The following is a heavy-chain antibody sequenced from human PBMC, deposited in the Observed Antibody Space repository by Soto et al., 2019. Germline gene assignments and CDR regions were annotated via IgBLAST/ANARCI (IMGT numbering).Heavy chain of an antibody. D-gene: IGHD3-3*01. V-gene: IGHV4-30-2*01. CDR3: ARAYYDFWGGPNRANWLDP. CDR2: IYHSGST. CDR1: GLSISSGRYS. Sequence: LSLTCAVSGLSISSGRYSRSWIRQPPGKGLEWIGYIYHSGSTYYNPSLKSRVTISVDRSKNQFSLKLSSVTAADTAVYYCARAYYDFWGGPNRANWLDPWGQGTLVTVSS. J-gene: IGHJ5*02.